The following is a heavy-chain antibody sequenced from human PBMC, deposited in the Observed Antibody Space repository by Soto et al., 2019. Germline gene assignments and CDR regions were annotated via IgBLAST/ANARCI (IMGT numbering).Heavy chain of an antibody. CDR1: GFTFSSYA. CDR3: AKVSPRPYSSSGGLHFDY. CDR2: ISGSGGST. D-gene: IGHD6-6*01. J-gene: IGHJ4*02. Sequence: GGSLRLSCAASGFTFSSYAMSWVRQAPGKGLEWVSAISGSGGSTYYADSVKGRFTISRDNSKNTLYLQMNSLRAEDTAVYYSAKVSPRPYSSSGGLHFDYWGQGTLVTVSS. V-gene: IGHV3-23*01.